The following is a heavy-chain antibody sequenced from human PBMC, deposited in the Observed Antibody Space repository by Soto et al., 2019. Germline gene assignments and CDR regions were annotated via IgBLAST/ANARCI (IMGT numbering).Heavy chain of an antibody. D-gene: IGHD2-15*01. CDR3: TTGSVEGV. CDR1: GFRITNAW. Sequence: ESGGGLVKPGGSLRLSCVASGFRITNAWMNWVRQAPGKGLEWVGRIKRKIDGETTDYAAPVKGRFTISRDESKNMLYLQMNSLKADDTALYYCTTGSVEGVWGQGTTVTVSS. V-gene: IGHV3-15*07. J-gene: IGHJ6*02. CDR2: IKRKIDGETT.